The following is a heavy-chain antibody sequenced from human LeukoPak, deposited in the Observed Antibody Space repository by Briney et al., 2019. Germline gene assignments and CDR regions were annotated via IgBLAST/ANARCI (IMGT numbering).Heavy chain of an antibody. J-gene: IGHJ4*02. CDR3: ARVYGDYWSYFDY. D-gene: IGHD4-17*01. CDR2: IDPSDSYT. V-gene: IGHV5-10-1*01. Sequence: GKSLKISCKGSGYSFTSYWISWVRQMPGKGLEWMGRIDPSDSYTNYSPSFQGHVTISADKSISTAYLQWSSLKASDTAMYYCARVYGDYWSYFDYWGQGTLVTVSS. CDR1: GYSFTSYW.